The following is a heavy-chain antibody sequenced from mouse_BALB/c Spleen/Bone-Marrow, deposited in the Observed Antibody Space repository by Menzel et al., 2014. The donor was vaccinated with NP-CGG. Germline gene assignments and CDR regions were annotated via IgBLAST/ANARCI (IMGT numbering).Heavy chain of an antibody. CDR3: ARSLYGFDWYFDV. D-gene: IGHD2-2*01. J-gene: IGHJ1*01. Sequence: EVQLQQSGPELVKPGASVKMSCKASGYTFTSYVMHWVKQKPGQGLEWIGNINPYNDGTKYNEKFKGKATLTSDKFSSTAYMELGSLTSEDSAVYYCARSLYGFDWYFDVWGAGTTVTGSS. CDR2: INPYNDGT. CDR1: GYTFTSYV. V-gene: IGHV1-14*01.